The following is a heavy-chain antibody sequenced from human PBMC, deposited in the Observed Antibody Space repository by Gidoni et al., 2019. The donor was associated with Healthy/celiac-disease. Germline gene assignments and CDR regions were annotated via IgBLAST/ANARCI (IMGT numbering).Heavy chain of an antibody. V-gene: IGHV4-61*02. CDR1: GGSISSGSYY. D-gene: IGHD3-3*01. CDR3: ARAADYDFWSGYYTGGHYYYGMDV. J-gene: IGHJ6*02. Sequence: QVQLQESGPGLVKPSQTLSLTCTVSGGSISSGSYYWSWIRQPAGKGLEWTGRISTSGSTNYNPSLKSRVNISVDKSKNQFSRKLSSVTAADTAVYDCARAADYDFWSGYYTGGHYYYGMDVWGQGTTVTVSS. CDR2: ISTSGST.